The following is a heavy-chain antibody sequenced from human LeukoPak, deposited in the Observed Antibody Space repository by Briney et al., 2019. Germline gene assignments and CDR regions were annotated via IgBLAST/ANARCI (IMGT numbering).Heavy chain of an antibody. CDR3: ARPSIAARRTNWFDP. J-gene: IGHJ5*02. D-gene: IGHD6-6*01. V-gene: IGHV4-34*01. Sequence: SETLSLTCAVYGGSFSGYYWSWIRQPPGKGLEWVGEINHSGSTNYNPSLKSRLTISVDTSKNQFSLKLSSVTAADTAVYYCARPSIAARRTNWFDPWGQGTLVTASS. CDR1: GGSFSGYY. CDR2: INHSGST.